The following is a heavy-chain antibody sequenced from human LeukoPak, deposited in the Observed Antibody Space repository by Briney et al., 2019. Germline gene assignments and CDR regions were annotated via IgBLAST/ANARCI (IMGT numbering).Heavy chain of an antibody. CDR3: ARGPSRTVRAFDI. CDR2: INHSGST. Sequence: PSETLSLTCAVYGGSFSGCYWSWIRQPPGKGLEWIGEINHSGSTNYNPSLKSRVTISVDTSKNQFSLKLSSVTAADTAVYYCARGPSRTVRAFDIWGQGTMVTVSS. V-gene: IGHV4-34*01. D-gene: IGHD4-4*01. CDR1: GGSFSGCY. J-gene: IGHJ3*02.